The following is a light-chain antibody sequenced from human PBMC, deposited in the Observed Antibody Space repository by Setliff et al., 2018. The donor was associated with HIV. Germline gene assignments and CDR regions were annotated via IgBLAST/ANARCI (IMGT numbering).Light chain of an antibody. CDR2: DVT. J-gene: IGLJ1*01. Sequence: QSALTQPRSVSGSPGQSVTISCTGTSSDVGGHDSVSWYQQHAGEAPKVLIFDVTQRPSGVPHRFSGSKSGNTAPLTISGLQADDEAEYYCCSYAGTYTSLFVFGTGTKVTVL. CDR3: CSYAGTYTSLFV. CDR1: SSDVGGHDS. V-gene: IGLV2-11*01.